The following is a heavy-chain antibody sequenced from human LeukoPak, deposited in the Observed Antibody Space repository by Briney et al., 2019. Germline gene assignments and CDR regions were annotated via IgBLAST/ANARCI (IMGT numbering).Heavy chain of an antibody. CDR2: IYSGGST. V-gene: IGHV3-53*01. Sequence: GGSLRLSCAASGFTVSSNYMSWVRQAPGKGLEWVSVIYSGGSTYYADSVKGRFTISRDNSKNTLYLQMNSLRAEDTAVYYCARDGTYYYDSDGMDVWGQGTTVTVSS. J-gene: IGHJ6*02. CDR3: ARDGTYYYDSDGMDV. CDR1: GFTVSSNY. D-gene: IGHD3-22*01.